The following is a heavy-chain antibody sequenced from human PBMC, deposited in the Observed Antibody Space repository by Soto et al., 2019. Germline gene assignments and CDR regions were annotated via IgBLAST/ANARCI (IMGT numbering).Heavy chain of an antibody. V-gene: IGHV3-23*01. CDR2: ISGSGGST. CDR1: GFTFSSYA. CDR3: AKDRDRGGWHPDLF. D-gene: IGHD6-19*01. Sequence: EVQLLESGGGLVQPGGSLRLSCAASGFTFSSYAMSWVRQAPGKGLEWVSAISGSGGSTYYADSVNGRFTISRDNSKNTLYLQMNSLRAEDTAVYYCAKDRDRGGWHPDLFWGQGTLVTVSS. J-gene: IGHJ4*02.